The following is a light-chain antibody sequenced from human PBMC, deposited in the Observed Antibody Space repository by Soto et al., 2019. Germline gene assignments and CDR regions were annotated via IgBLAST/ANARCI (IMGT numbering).Light chain of an antibody. CDR2: GNR. CDR1: NSNIGAAFD. J-gene: IGLJ3*02. Sequence: QSALTQPPAVSGAPGQSVTISCTGSNSNIGAAFDVQWYQQLPGAAPKLLIYGNRYRPSGVPDRFSGSHSGTSASLAITGLQAEDEADYYCQCYDSSLGGSVLFGGGTKVTVL. V-gene: IGLV1-40*01. CDR3: QCYDSSLGGSVL.